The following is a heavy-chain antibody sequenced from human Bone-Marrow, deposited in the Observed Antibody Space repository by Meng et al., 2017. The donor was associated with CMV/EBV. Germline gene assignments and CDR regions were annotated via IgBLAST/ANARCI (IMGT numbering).Heavy chain of an antibody. CDR2: ISGSGGST. Sequence: GESLKISCAACGFTFSSYDMHWVRQATGKGLEWVSAISGSGGSTYYADSVKGRFTISRDNSKDTLYLQMNSLRAEDTAVYYCAKDQMSGRYAPFRWGRGTLVTVSS. CDR3: AKDQMSGRYAPFR. V-gene: IGHV3-23*01. D-gene: IGHD1-26*01. CDR1: GFTFSSYD. J-gene: IGHJ4*02.